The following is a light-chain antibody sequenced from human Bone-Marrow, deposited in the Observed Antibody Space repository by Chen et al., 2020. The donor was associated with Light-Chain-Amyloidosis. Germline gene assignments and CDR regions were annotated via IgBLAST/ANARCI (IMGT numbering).Light chain of an antibody. CDR2: EVT. CDR1: SSDVGGDNH. CDR3: SSYTITNTLV. J-gene: IGLJ1*01. V-gene: IGLV2-14*01. Sequence: QSALTQPASVSGSPGQSIPTSCTGTSSDVGGDNHFSWYQQHPDKAPNLMIYEVTNRPSWVPDRFSGSKSDNTASLTISGLQTEDEADYFCSSYTITNTLVFGSGTRVTVL.